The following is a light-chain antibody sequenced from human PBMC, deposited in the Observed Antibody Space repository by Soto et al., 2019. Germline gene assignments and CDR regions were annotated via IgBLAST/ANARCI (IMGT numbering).Light chain of an antibody. CDR3: QKYNSAPLT. CDR1: QGIGVY. J-gene: IGKJ4*01. CDR2: AAS. V-gene: IGKV1-27*01. Sequence: DIQMTQSPSSVSASLGDRVTITCRASQGIGVYLAWFQQKPGNVPKLLIYAASTLQSGVPSRFRGSGSGTDFTLTISSLQPEDVATYFCQKYNSAPLTFGGGTKVEIK.